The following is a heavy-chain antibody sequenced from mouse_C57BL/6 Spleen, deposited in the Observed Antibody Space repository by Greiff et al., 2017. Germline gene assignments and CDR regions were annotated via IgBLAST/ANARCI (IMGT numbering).Heavy chain of an antibody. Sequence: QVQLQQPGAELVRPGPSVKLSCKASGYTFTSYWMHWVKQRPGQGLEWIGVIDPSDSYTNYNQKFKGKATLTVDTSSSTAYMQLSSLTSEDSAVYYCARLNWDFAYWGQGTLVTVSA. D-gene: IGHD4-1*01. CDR1: GYTFTSYW. J-gene: IGHJ3*01. CDR3: ARLNWDFAY. CDR2: IDPSDSYT. V-gene: IGHV1-59*01.